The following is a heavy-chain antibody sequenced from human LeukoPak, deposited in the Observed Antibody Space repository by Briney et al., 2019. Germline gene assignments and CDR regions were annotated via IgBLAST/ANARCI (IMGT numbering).Heavy chain of an antibody. CDR3: AKDIIEGYYGSGIFDP. V-gene: IGHV3-9*01. CDR1: GFTFDDYA. D-gene: IGHD3-10*01. CDR2: ISWNSGSI. J-gene: IGHJ5*02. Sequence: GGSLRLSCAASGFTFDDYAMHWVRQAPGKGLEWVSGISWNSGSIGYADSVKGRFTISRDNAKNSLYLQMNSLRAEDTALYYCAKDIIEGYYGSGIFDPWGQGTLVTVSS.